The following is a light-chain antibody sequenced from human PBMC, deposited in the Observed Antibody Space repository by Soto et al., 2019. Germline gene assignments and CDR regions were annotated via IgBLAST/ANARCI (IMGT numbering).Light chain of an antibody. V-gene: IGLV2-14*01. CDR1: GSDIGAYNY. CDR3: SSFTTSYFYV. Sequence: SALTQPASVSVSPGQSTAISCTESGSDIGAYNYVSWYQQHPGKAPKLLIHGVTRRPSGVSSRFSASKSAYTASLTISGLQAEDEANYYCSSFTTSYFYVFGPGTKVTVL. J-gene: IGLJ1*01. CDR2: GVT.